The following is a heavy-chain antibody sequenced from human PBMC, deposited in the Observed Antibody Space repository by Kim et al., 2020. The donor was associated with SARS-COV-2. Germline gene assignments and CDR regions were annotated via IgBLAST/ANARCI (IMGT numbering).Heavy chain of an antibody. J-gene: IGHJ4*02. CDR3: ARDREDGSGPY. CDR2: INPSCGST. CDR1: GYTFTSYY. Sequence: ASVKVSCKASGYTFTSYYMHWVRQAPGQWLEWMGIINPSCGSTSYAQKFQGRVTMTRDTSTSTVYMELSSLRSEDTAVYYCARDREDGSGPYWGQGTLVTVSS. D-gene: IGHD3-10*01. V-gene: IGHV1-46*01.